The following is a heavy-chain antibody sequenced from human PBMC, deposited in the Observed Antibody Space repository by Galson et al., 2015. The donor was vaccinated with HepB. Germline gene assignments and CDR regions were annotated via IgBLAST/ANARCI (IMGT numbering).Heavy chain of an antibody. CDR3: ARDRAPLWFGELPPH. Sequence: SLRLSCAASGFTFSSYSMNWVRQAPGKGLEWVSYISSSSSTIYYADSVKGRFTISRDNAKNSLYLQMNSLRAEDTAVYYCARDRAPLWFGELPPHWGQGTLVTVSS. J-gene: IGHJ4*02. D-gene: IGHD3-10*01. V-gene: IGHV3-48*04. CDR2: ISSSSSTI. CDR1: GFTFSSYS.